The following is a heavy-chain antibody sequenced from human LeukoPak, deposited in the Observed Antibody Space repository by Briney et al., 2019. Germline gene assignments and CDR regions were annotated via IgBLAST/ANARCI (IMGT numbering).Heavy chain of an antibody. D-gene: IGHD3-3*01. Sequence: GSSVKVSCKASGGTFSSYAISWVRQAPGQGLEWMGGIILIFGTANYAQRFQGRVTITADESTSTAYMELSSLRSEDTAVYYCASFSYYDFWSGYSWFDPWGQGTLVTVSS. CDR1: GGTFSSYA. CDR2: IILIFGTA. J-gene: IGHJ5*02. V-gene: IGHV1-69*01. CDR3: ASFSYYDFWSGYSWFDP.